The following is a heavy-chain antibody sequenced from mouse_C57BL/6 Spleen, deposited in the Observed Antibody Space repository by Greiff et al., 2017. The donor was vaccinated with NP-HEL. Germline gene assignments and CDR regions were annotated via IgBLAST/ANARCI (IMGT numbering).Heavy chain of an antibody. D-gene: IGHD2-4*01. V-gene: IGHV1-26*01. Sequence: EVQLQQSGPELVKPGASVKISCKASGYTFTDYYMNWVKQSHGKSLEWIGDINPNNGGTSYNQKFKGKATLTVDKSSSTAYMELRSLTSEDSAVYYCARSGGDYGAFPFAYWGQGTLVTVSA. J-gene: IGHJ3*01. CDR2: INPNNGGT. CDR3: ARSGGDYGAFPFAY. CDR1: GYTFTDYY.